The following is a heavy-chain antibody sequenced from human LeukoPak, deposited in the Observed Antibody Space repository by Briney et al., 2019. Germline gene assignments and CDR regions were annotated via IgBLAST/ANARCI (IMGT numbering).Heavy chain of an antibody. Sequence: PSETLSLTCGVSGGSITSTNWWSWVRQPPGQGLEWIGEISLSGLTNYNPSLKSRVTMALDKTKNHLSLNLTSVTAADTAVYYCSRENGAFSPFGYWGQGTLVTVPS. CDR3: SRENGAFSPFGY. CDR1: GGSITSTNW. D-gene: IGHD2-8*01. CDR2: ISLSGLT. V-gene: IGHV4-4*02. J-gene: IGHJ4*02.